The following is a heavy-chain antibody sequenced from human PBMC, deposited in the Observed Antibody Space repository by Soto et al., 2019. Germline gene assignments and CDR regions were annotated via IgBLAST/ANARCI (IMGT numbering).Heavy chain of an antibody. CDR2: IVVGSGNT. D-gene: IGHD3-10*01. V-gene: IGHV1-58*01. CDR3: AADPSMVRGVPSDY. Sequence: ASVKVSFKASGFTFTSSAVQWLRQARGQRLEWIGWIVVGSGNTNYAQKFQERVTITRDMSTSTAYMELSSLRSEDTAVYYCAADPSMVRGVPSDYWGQGTLVTVSS. J-gene: IGHJ4*02. CDR1: GFTFTSSA.